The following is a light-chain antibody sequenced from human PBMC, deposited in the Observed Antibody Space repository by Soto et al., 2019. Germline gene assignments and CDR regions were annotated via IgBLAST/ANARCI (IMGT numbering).Light chain of an antibody. CDR1: QSVGSK. J-gene: IGKJ4*01. Sequence: ETVMTQSPVTLSVSPGERVTLSCRASQSVGSKVAWYQQKPGQAPSLLIYGASTRATETPVRFSGSGSGTEFTLTISSLQSEDFAVYYCQQYSNWPPVIFGGGTKVAIK. V-gene: IGKV3-15*01. CDR3: QQYSNWPPVI. CDR2: GAS.